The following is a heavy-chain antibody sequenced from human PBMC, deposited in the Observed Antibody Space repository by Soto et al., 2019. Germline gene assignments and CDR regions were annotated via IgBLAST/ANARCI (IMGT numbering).Heavy chain of an antibody. CDR1: GITFSSYW. V-gene: IGHV3-74*01. D-gene: IGHD2-2*01. CDR3: ARDPDIVLLPAAEDAMDV. J-gene: IGHJ6*02. Sequence: PGGSLRLSCAASGITFSSYWLHRVRQAPGNGLVGVSRINSDGSSTRYAASVKGRFTISRDNAKNTLYLQMNSLRAENTAVYFCARDPDIVLLPAAEDAMDVWGQGTTVTVSS. CDR2: INSDGSST.